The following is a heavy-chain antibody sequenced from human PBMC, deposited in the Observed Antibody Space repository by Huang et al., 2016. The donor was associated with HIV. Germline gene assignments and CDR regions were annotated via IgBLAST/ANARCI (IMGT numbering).Heavy chain of an antibody. J-gene: IGHJ1*01. Sequence: QVQLVESGGGVVQPERSLRLSCAASGFIFSNYGMHWVRQAPGTGLDGGARISYDGSNKYYTDSVKGRFSISRDNSKNTLYLQMNSLRAEDTAVYYCALKGDSSGWEYFRHWGQGTLVTVSS. CDR2: ISYDGSNK. CDR3: ALKGDSSGWEYFRH. D-gene: IGHD6-19*01. CDR1: GFIFSNYG. V-gene: IGHV3-30*03.